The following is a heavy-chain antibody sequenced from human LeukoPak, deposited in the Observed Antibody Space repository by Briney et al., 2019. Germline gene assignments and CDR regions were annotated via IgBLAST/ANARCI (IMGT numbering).Heavy chain of an antibody. V-gene: IGHV4-34*01. CDR2: INHSGST. CDR3: ARGPSPFIGYCSSTSCYTGAFDI. CDR1: GGSFSGYY. Sequence: PSETLSLTCAVYGGSFSGYYWSWIRQPPGKGLEWIGEINHSGSTNYNPSLKSRVTISVDTSKNQFSLKLSSVTAADTAVYYCARGPSPFIGYCSSTSCYTGAFDIWGQGTMVTVSS. D-gene: IGHD2-2*02. J-gene: IGHJ3*02.